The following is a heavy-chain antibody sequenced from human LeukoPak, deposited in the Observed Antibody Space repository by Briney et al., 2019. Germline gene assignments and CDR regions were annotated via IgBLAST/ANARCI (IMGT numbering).Heavy chain of an antibody. Sequence: SETLSLTCTVSGGSISSSSYYWGWIRQPPGKGLEWIVSIYYSGSTYYNPSLKSRVTISVDTSKNQCSLKLSSVTAADTAVYYCARGGTFDAFDIWGQGTMVTVSS. D-gene: IGHD2-15*01. V-gene: IGHV4-39*01. CDR3: ARGGTFDAFDI. CDR2: IYYSGST. CDR1: GGSISSSSYY. J-gene: IGHJ3*02.